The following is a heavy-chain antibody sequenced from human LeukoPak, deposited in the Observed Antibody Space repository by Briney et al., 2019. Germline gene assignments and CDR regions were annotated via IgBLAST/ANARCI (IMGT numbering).Heavy chain of an antibody. D-gene: IGHD6-19*01. J-gene: IGHJ4*02. CDR3: ATTVAGYPDDYFDY. V-gene: IGHV3-7*01. CDR1: EFTFSNYW. CDR2: TNQDGSKN. Sequence: GGSLRLSCAASEFTFSNYWMSWVRQAPGKGLERVAHTNQDGSKNYYVDSVRGRFTISRDNAKNSLYLQMNSLRAEDTAVYYCATTVAGYPDDYFDYWGQGTLVTVS.